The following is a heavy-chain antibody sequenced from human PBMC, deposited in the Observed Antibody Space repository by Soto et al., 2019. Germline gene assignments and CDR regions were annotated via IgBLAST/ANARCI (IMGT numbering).Heavy chain of an antibody. J-gene: IGHJ4*02. Sequence: GGSLRLSCTASGFTFGDYAMSWFRQAPGKGLEWVGFIRSKAYGGTTEYAASVKGRFTISRDDSKSIAYLQMNSLKTEDTAVYYCTRVTVATISKNFDYWGQGTLVTVSS. V-gene: IGHV3-49*03. CDR3: TRVTVATISKNFDY. CDR1: GFTFGDYA. D-gene: IGHD5-12*01. CDR2: IRSKAYGGTT.